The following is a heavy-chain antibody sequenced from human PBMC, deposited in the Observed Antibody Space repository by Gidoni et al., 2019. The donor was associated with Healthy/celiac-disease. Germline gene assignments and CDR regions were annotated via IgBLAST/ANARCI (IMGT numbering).Heavy chain of an antibody. D-gene: IGHD5-12*01. J-gene: IGHJ4*02. V-gene: IGHV3-73*01. CDR1: GFTFSGSA. Sequence: VQPGGSLTLSCAASGFTFSGSAMHWVRQASGKGLEWVGRIRSKANSYATAYAASVKGRFTISRDDSKNTAYLQMNSLKTEDTAVYYCTRLGDGYNYDYWGQGTLVTVSS. CDR2: IRSKANSYAT. CDR3: TRLGDGYNYDY.